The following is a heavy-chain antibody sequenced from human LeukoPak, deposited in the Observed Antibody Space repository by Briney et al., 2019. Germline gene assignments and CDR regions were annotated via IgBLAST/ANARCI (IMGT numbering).Heavy chain of an antibody. CDR1: GGSISSSSYY. D-gene: IGHD3-10*01. Sequence: SETLSLTCTVSGGSISSSSYYWGWIRQPPGKGLEWIGSIYYSGSTYYNPSLESRVTISVDTSKNQFSLKLSSVTAADTAVYYCARQTLLWFGEIPAYFDYWGQGTLATVSS. CDR3: ARQTLLWFGEIPAYFDY. CDR2: IYYSGST. J-gene: IGHJ4*02. V-gene: IGHV4-39*01.